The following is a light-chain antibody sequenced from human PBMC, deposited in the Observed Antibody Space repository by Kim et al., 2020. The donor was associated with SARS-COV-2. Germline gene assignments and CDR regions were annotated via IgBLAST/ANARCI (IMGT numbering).Light chain of an antibody. CDR1: QSISSW. V-gene: IGKV1-5*01. CDR2: DAS. J-gene: IGKJ2*03. Sequence: ASVGDRVTITGRASQSISSWLVWYQQRPGKAPSLLIYDASDLESGVPSRFSGSGSGTEFTLTISSLQPDDFATYYCQQYDSYSYSFGQGTKVDIK. CDR3: QQYDSYSYS.